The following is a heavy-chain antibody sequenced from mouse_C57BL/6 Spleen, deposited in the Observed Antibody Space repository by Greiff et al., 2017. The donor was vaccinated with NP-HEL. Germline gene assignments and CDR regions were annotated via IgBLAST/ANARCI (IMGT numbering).Heavy chain of an antibody. J-gene: IGHJ4*01. D-gene: IGHD1-1*02. Sequence: EVKLQESGPELVKPGASVKISCKASGYSFTDYNMNWVKQSNGKSLEWIGVINPNYGTTSYNQKFKGKATLTVDQSSSTAYMQLNSLTSEDSAVYYCAKEGPGSYDYYAMDYWGKGTSVTVSS. CDR3: AKEGPGSYDYYAMDY. CDR2: INPNYGTT. CDR1: GYSFTDYN. V-gene: IGHV1-39*01.